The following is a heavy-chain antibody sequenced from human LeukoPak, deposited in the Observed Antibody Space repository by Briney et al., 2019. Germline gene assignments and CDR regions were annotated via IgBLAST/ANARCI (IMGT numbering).Heavy chain of an antibody. D-gene: IGHD1-26*01. V-gene: IGHV1-2*06. CDR3: ARDLSSTPHWEFDY. J-gene: IGHJ4*02. CDR1: GYTFIGYF. CDR2: IKTDSGDT. Sequence: ASVKVSCKASGYTFIGYFIHWVRQAPGQGLEWMGRIKTDSGDTKFAQSFQGRVTMTSDTSINTAYMELSRLTSDDTAVYYCARDLSSTPHWEFDYWGQGTLVTVSS.